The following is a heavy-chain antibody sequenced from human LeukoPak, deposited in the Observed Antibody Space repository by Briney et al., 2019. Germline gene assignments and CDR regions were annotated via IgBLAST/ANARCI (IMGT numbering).Heavy chain of an antibody. CDR2: ISWDGGST. V-gene: IGHV3-43*01. D-gene: IGHD3-22*01. J-gene: IGHJ4*02. Sequence: GGSLRLSCAASGFTFDDYTMHWVRQAPGKGLEWVSLISWDGGSTYYADSVKGRFTISRDNSKSSLYLQMNSLRTEDTALYYCAKDIGPDDTTYYFDYWGQGTLVTVSS. CDR1: GFTFDDYT. CDR3: AKDIGPDDTTYYFDY.